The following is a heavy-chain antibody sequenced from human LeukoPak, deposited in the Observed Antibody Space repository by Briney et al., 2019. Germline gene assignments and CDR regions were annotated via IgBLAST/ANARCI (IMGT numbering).Heavy chain of an antibody. D-gene: IGHD5-12*01. J-gene: IGHJ4*02. CDR2: IYSGGYNT. Sequence: GGSLRLSCAASGFTVSSNYMSWVRQAPGKGREWVSVIYSGGYNTYYADSVKGRFTMSRHNSKNTLYLQMNSLRADDTAVYYCAREAVGYSGYDHWGQGTLVTVSS. CDR3: AREAVGYSGYDH. CDR1: GFTVSSNY. V-gene: IGHV3-53*01.